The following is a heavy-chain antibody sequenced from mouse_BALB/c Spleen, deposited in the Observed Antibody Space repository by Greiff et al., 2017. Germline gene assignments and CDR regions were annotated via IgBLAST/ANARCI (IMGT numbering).Heavy chain of an antibody. CDR1: GYTFTSYW. V-gene: IGHV1-7*01. CDR2: INPSTGYT. J-gene: IGHJ4*01. Sequence: QVQLQQSGAELAKPGASVKMSCKASGYTFTSYWMHWVKQRPGQGLEWIGYINPSTGYTEYNQKFKDKATLTADKSSSTAYMQLSSLTSEDSAVYYCAREYDYAMDYWGQGTSVTVSS. CDR3: AREYDYAMDY. D-gene: IGHD2-10*02.